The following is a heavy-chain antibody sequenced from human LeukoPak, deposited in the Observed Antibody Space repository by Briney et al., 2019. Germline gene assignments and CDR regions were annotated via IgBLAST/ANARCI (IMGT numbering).Heavy chain of an antibody. J-gene: IGHJ6*03. Sequence: ASVKVSCKASGYTFTSYDINWVRQATGQGLEWMGWMNPNSGNTGYAQKFQGRVTMTRNTSISTAYMELSSLRSEDTAVYYCARLQVNSYGLFYYYYHMDVWGKGTTVTISS. D-gene: IGHD5-18*01. CDR3: ARLQVNSYGLFYYYYHMDV. CDR1: GYTFTSYD. CDR2: MNPNSGNT. V-gene: IGHV1-8*01.